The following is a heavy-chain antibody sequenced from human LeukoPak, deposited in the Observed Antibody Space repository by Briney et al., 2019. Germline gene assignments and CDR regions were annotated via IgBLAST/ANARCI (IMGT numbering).Heavy chain of an antibody. D-gene: IGHD3-9*01. CDR3: ARDRGDILTGLFDY. Sequence: GASVTVSFKASGGTFSIYAISWVRQAPGQGLEWMGGIIPIFGTANYAQKFQGRVTITADESTSTAYMELSSLRSEDTAVYYCARDRGDILTGLFDYWGQGTLVTVSS. J-gene: IGHJ4*02. CDR1: GGTFSIYA. V-gene: IGHV1-69*13. CDR2: IIPIFGTA.